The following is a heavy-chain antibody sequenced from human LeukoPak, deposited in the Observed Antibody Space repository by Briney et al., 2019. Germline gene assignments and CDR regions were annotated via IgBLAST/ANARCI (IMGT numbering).Heavy chain of an antibody. CDR3: ARGSTTAQRKDAFDM. Sequence: GGSLRLSCAASGFSFSSYSMNWVRQAPGKGLEWVSSISSGSGYIYYSGSIKGRFTISRDNAKNSLYLQMNSLGAEDMALYYCARGSTTAQRKDAFDMWGQGTMVTVSS. CDR1: GFSFSSYS. J-gene: IGHJ3*02. V-gene: IGHV3-21*01. CDR2: ISSGSGYI. D-gene: IGHD4-17*01.